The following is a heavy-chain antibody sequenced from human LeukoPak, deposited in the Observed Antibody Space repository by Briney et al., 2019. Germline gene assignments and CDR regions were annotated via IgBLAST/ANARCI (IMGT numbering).Heavy chain of an antibody. D-gene: IGHD3-3*01. J-gene: IGHJ6*02. CDR2: IYYSGST. CDR3: ARDRRLRFLEWEQYYYGMDV. Sequence: SSETLSLTCTVSGGSISSGDYYWSWIRQPPGKGLEWIGYIYYSGSTYYNPSLKSRVTISVDTSKNQFSLKLSSVTAADTAVYYCARDRRLRFLEWEQYYYGMDVWGQGTTVTVSS. CDR1: GGSISSGDYY. V-gene: IGHV4-30-4*01.